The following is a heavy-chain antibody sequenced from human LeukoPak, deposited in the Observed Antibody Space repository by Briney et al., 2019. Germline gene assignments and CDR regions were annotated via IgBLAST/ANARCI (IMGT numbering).Heavy chain of an antibody. CDR3: ARDQGGVGAPRLAFDI. Sequence: ASVKVSCKASGGTFSSYAISWVRQAPGQGLEWMGRIIPILGIANYAQKFQGRVTITADKSTSTAYMELSSLRSEDTAVYYCARDQGGVGAPRLAFDIWGQGTMVTVSS. D-gene: IGHD1-26*01. V-gene: IGHV1-69*04. CDR1: GGTFSSYA. CDR2: IIPILGIA. J-gene: IGHJ3*02.